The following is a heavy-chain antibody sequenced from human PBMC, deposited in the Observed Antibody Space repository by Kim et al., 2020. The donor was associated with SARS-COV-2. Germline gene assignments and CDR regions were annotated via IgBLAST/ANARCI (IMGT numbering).Heavy chain of an antibody. V-gene: IGHV3-9*01. CDR1: GFIFADYA. CDR3: VKDQKIGYCSSSSCPGFYAMDV. J-gene: IGHJ6*01. CDR2: ITWNSGSI. D-gene: IGHD2-2*01. Sequence: GGSLRLSCAASGFIFADYAMHWVRQTPGKGLEWVSGITWNSGSIGYADSVKGRFTISRDNAKNSLYLQMSSLRTEDTAFYYCVKDQKIGYCSSSSCPGFYAMDVWGQGTAVTVFS.